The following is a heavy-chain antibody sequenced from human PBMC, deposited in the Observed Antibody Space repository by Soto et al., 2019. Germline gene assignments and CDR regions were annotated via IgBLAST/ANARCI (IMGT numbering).Heavy chain of an antibody. CDR1: GYTFTGYY. V-gene: IGHV1-2*02. Sequence: GASVKVSCKASGYTFTGYYMHWVRQAPGQGLEWMGWINPNSGGTNYAQKFQGRVTMTRDTSISTAYMELSRLRSDDTAVYYCARDRAHRRGSPQPDYFDYWGQGTLVTVSS. CDR2: INPNSGGT. J-gene: IGHJ4*02. CDR3: ARDRAHRRGSPQPDYFDY. D-gene: IGHD1-26*01.